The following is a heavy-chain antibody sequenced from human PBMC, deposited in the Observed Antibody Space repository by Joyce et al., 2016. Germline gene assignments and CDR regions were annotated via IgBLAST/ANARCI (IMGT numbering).Heavy chain of an antibody. CDR1: GFMFSTSS. V-gene: IGHV3-21*02. CDR2: ISGDRRVI. D-gene: IGHD2-21*01. CDR3: ARGGLVYDYSMDV. Sequence: EVQLVESGGGLVKPGGSLKISCAASGFMFSTSSMGWFRQAPGKGLEGVSAISGDRRVIFHADSVRGRCTVSRDNAENSLYLQMKSLRVEDTAVYFCARGGLVYDYSMDVWGQGTTVIVSS. J-gene: IGHJ6*02.